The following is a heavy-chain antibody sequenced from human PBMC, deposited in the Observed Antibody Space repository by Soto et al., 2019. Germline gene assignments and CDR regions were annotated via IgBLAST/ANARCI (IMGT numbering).Heavy chain of an antibody. J-gene: IGHJ4*02. CDR2: ISSSSSYI. D-gene: IGHD4-17*01. V-gene: IGHV3-21*01. Sequence: GGSLIVSFSASGFEFRVFIMKWVGQEQVKGLEWVSSISSSSSYIYYADSVKGRFTISRDNAKNSLYLQMNSLRAEDTAVYYCARDPEPPLTTWFDIQTLRGQGTLVTVSS. CDR1: GFEFRVFI. CDR3: ARDPEPPLTTWFDIQTL.